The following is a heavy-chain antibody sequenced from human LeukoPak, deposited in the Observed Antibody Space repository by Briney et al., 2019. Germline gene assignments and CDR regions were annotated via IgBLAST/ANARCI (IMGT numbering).Heavy chain of an antibody. CDR3: ARDMKRDYYDTHGRLNWFDP. Sequence: ASVKVSCKASGYTFTSYGISWVRQAPGQGLEWMGWISAYNGNTNYAQKLQGRVTMTTDTSTSTAYMELRSLRSDDTAVYYCARDMKRDYYDTHGRLNWFDPWGQGTLVTVSS. J-gene: IGHJ5*02. V-gene: IGHV1-18*01. D-gene: IGHD3-22*01. CDR2: ISAYNGNT. CDR1: GYTFTSYG.